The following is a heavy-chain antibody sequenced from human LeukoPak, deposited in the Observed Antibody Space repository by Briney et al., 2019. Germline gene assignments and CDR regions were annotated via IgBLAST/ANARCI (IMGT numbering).Heavy chain of an antibody. D-gene: IGHD2-15*01. CDR2: ISSSGSII. CDR3: AKQDYSFSFDY. J-gene: IGHJ4*02. Sequence: PGGSLRLSCAVSRFTFSDYYMSWIRQTPGKGLECISYISSSGSIIYYADSVKGRFTISRDNAKNSLYLQMNSLRAEDTALYYCAKQDYSFSFDYWGQGTLVTVSS. V-gene: IGHV3-11*01. CDR1: RFTFSDYY.